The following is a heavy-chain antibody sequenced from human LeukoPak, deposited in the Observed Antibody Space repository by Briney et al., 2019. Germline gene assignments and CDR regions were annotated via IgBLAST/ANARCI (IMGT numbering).Heavy chain of an antibody. J-gene: IGHJ5*02. CDR3: TRTIGYRPVAGLKEKWFDP. Sequence: GAPVKVSCKASGYTFTDYYVHWVRQAPGLGLEWMGIINPLRGITIYAQKFQGRVTMTSDTSTNTVYMELSSPISEDTAVYYCTRTIGYRPVAGLKEKWFDPWGQGTLVTVSS. CDR2: INPLRGIT. D-gene: IGHD6-19*01. CDR1: GYTFTDYY. V-gene: IGHV1-46*01.